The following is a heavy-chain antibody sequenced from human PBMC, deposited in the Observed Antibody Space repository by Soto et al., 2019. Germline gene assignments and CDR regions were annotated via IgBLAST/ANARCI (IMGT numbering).Heavy chain of an antibody. J-gene: IGHJ6*03. CDR2: MNPNSGNT. CDR3: ARALLKRASSSSAAGYYYYYMDV. Sequence: ASVKVSCKASGYTFTSYDINWVRQATGQGLEWMGWMNPNSGNTGYAQKFQGRVTMTRNTSISTAYMELSSLRSEDTAVYYCARALLKRASSSSAAGYYYYYMDVWGKGTTVTVSS. CDR1: GYTFTSYD. D-gene: IGHD6-13*01. V-gene: IGHV1-8*01.